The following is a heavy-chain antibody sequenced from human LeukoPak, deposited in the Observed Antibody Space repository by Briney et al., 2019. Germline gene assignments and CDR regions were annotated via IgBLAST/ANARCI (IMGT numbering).Heavy chain of an antibody. J-gene: IGHJ4*02. D-gene: IGHD3-22*01. CDR1: GYTFTGYY. CDR2: INPNSGGT. CDR3: ARDYMGIVVDY. V-gene: IGHV1-2*02. Sequence: ASVKVSFKASGYTFTGYYMHWVRQAPGQGLEWMGWINPNSGGTNYAQKFQGRVTMTRDTSISTAYMELSRRRSDDTAVYYCARDYMGIVVDYWGQGTLVTVSS.